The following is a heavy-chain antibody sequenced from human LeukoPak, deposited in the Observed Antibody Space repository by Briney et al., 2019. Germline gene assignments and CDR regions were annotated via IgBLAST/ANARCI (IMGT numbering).Heavy chain of an antibody. J-gene: IGHJ6*03. CDR1: GFTFSIYG. CDR3: AKTINQWLIPYYYYYMDV. V-gene: IGHV3-30*02. Sequence: PGGSLRLSCAASGFTFSIYGMHWVRQAPGKGREGVAFIRYDGNNKYYAYSVKGRFTISRDNSKNTLYLKMNSLRAEDTAVYYCAKTINQWLIPYYYYYMDVWGKGTTVTVSS. D-gene: IGHD6-19*01. CDR2: IRYDGNNK.